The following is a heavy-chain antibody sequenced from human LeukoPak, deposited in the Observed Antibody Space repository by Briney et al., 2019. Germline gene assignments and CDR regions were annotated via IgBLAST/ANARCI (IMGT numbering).Heavy chain of an antibody. D-gene: IGHD5-24*01. V-gene: IGHV3-30*18. J-gene: IGHJ4*02. Sequence: GGSLRLSCAASGFTFSSYGMHWVRQAPGKGLEWVAVISYDGSNKYYADSVKGRFTISRDNSKNTLYLQMNSLRAEDTAVYYCAKDGMATIARLDYWGQGTLVTVSS. CDR3: AKDGMATIARLDY. CDR2: ISYDGSNK. CDR1: GFTFSSYG.